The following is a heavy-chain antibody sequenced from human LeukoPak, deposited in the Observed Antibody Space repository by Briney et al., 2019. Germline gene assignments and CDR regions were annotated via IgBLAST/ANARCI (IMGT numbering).Heavy chain of an antibody. CDR3: AKRRIPGRVDDAFDI. CDR1: GFTVSNYA. J-gene: IGHJ3*02. V-gene: IGHV3-30-3*01. D-gene: IGHD5-18*01. CDR2: VSNDGTNK. Sequence: PGGSLRLSCAASGFTVSNYAIHWVRQAPGKGLEWVAVVSNDGTNKLYADSVKGRFTISRDNSKATVYLQVNSLSPEDTALYYCAKRRIPGRVDDAFDIWGQGTMVTVSS.